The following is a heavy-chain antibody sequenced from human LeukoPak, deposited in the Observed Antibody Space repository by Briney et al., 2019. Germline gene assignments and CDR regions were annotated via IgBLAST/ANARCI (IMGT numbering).Heavy chain of an antibody. CDR2: ISSSSSYI. CDR1: GFTFSSYS. CDR3: AREPYPSKYCSSTSCYFGY. V-gene: IGHV3-21*01. D-gene: IGHD2-2*01. Sequence: GGSLRLSCAASGFTFSSYSMNWVRQAPGKGLEWVSSISSSSSYIYYAGSVKGRFTISRDNAKNSLYLQMNSLRAEDTAVYYCAREPYPSKYCSSTSCYFGYWGQGTLVTVSS. J-gene: IGHJ4*02.